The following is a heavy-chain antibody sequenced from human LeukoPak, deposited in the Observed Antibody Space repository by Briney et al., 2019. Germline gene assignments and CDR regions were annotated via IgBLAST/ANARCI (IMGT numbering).Heavy chain of an antibody. J-gene: IGHJ4*02. CDR1: GFTFSSYA. CDR2: ISGSSGST. D-gene: IGHD3-10*01. Sequence: AGGSLRLSCVASGFTFSSYAMSWVRQAPGKGLEWVSSISGSSGSTYYADSVKGRFTISRDNSKNTLFLQMNSLRAEDTAVYYCTKFRVNYYFDYWRQGTLVSVSS. CDR3: TKFRVNYYFDY. V-gene: IGHV3-23*01.